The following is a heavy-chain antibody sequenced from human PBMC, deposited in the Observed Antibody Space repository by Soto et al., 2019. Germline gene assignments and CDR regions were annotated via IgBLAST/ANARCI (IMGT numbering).Heavy chain of an antibody. Sequence: QVQLVESGGGVVQPGRSLRLSCAASGFTFSSYAMHWVRQAPGKGLEWVAVISYDGSNKYYADSVKGRFTISRDNSKNTLDLQMNSLRAEDTAVYYCARGTIFGVENFDYWGQGTLVTVSS. CDR2: ISYDGSNK. CDR3: ARGTIFGVENFDY. J-gene: IGHJ4*02. D-gene: IGHD3-3*01. V-gene: IGHV3-30-3*01. CDR1: GFTFSSYA.